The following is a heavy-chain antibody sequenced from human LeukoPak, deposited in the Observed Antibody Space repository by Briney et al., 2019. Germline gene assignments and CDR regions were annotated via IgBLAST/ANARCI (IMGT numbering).Heavy chain of an antibody. V-gene: IGHV3-48*03. CDR1: GFTFSSYE. D-gene: IGHD5-18*01. CDR3: ARERGYMPGGYYMDV. Sequence: PGGSLRLSCAASGFTFSSYEMNWVRQAPGKGLEWVSYISSSGSTIYYADSVKGRFTISRDNAKNSLYLQMNSLRAEDTAVYYCARERGYMPGGYYMDVWGKGTRVTISS. CDR2: ISSSGSTI. J-gene: IGHJ6*03.